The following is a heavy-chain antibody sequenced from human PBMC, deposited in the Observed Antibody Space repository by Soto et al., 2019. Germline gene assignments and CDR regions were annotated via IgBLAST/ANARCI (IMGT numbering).Heavy chain of an antibody. CDR2: TYYSGST. Sequence: QLQLQESGPGLVKPSETLSLTCTVSGGSISSSSYYWGWIRQPPGKGLEWIGSTYYSGSTYYNPSRKSRVTISVDTSKNQFAMKLSSVTAADSAVYYCAREQQLALPDYWGPGNLVTVSS. D-gene: IGHD6-13*01. CDR1: GGSISSSSYY. J-gene: IGHJ4*02. V-gene: IGHV4-39*01. CDR3: AREQQLALPDY.